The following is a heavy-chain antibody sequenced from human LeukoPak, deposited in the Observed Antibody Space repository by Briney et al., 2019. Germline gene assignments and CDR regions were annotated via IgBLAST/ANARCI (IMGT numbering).Heavy chain of an antibody. CDR2: INRSGST. Sequence: SETLSLTCAVYGGSFSGYYWSWIRQPPGKGLEWIGEINRSGSTNYNPSLKSRVTISVDTSKNQFSLKLSSVTAADTAVYYCARGPSITIFGVVINYWGQGTLVTVSS. CDR1: GGSFSGYY. D-gene: IGHD3-3*01. V-gene: IGHV4-34*01. CDR3: ARGPSITIFGVVINY. J-gene: IGHJ4*02.